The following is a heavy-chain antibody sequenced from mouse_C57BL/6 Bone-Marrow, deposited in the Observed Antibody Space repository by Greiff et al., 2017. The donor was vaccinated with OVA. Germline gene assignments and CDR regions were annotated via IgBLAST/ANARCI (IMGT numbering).Heavy chain of an antibody. CDR3: ARDYYEGYYAMDY. CDR2: IDPSDSYT. D-gene: IGHD1-1*01. V-gene: IGHV1-69*01. Sequence: VQLQQPGAELVMPGASVKLSCKASGYTFTSYWMHWVKQRPGQGLEWIGEIDPSDSYTNYNQKFKGKSTLTVDKSSSTAYMQLSSLTSEDSAVDYCARDYYEGYYAMDYWGQGTSVTVSS. CDR1: GYTFTSYW. J-gene: IGHJ4*01.